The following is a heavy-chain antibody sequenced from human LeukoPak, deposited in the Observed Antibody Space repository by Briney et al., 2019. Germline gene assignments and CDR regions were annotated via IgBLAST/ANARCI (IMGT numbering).Heavy chain of an antibody. Sequence: ETLSLTCTVSGYSISSGYFWGWVRQAPGKGLEWVSSISSSSSYIYYADSVKGRFTISRDNAKNSLYLQMDSLRAEDTAVYYCTTGPFDYWGQGTLVTVSS. CDR1: GYSISSGY. CDR2: ISSSSSYI. CDR3: TTGPFDY. J-gene: IGHJ4*02. V-gene: IGHV3-21*01.